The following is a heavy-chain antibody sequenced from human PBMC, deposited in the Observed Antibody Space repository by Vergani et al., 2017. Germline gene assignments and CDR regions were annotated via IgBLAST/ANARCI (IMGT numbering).Heavy chain of an antibody. CDR1: GYTFTSYY. V-gene: IGHV1-46*03. J-gene: IGHJ6*03. CDR3: ASGGDCSGGSCYGFYYYYMDV. D-gene: IGHD2-15*01. Sequence: QVQLVQSGAEVKKPGASVKVSCKASGYTFTSYYMHWVRQAPGQGLEWMGIINPSGGSTSYAQKFQGRVTMIRDTSTSTVYMELSSLRSEDTAVYYCASGGDCSGGSCYGFYYYYMDVWGKGTTVTVSS. CDR2: INPSGGST.